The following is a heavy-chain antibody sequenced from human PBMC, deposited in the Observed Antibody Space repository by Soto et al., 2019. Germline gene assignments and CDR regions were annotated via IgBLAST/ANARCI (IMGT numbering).Heavy chain of an antibody. CDR1: GFTFSTYA. CDR3: AKAEPSGYYYFEN. D-gene: IGHD3-9*01. CDR2: ISGHGGGTT. V-gene: IGHV3-23*01. Sequence: PGGSLRLSCVGSGFTFSTYAMSWVRQAPGKGLEWVSAISGHGGGTTRYADSVRGRFTVSRDIYTLYLQMSSLRGEDTAVYFCAKAEPSGYYYFENLGQGTLVTVSS. J-gene: IGHJ4*02.